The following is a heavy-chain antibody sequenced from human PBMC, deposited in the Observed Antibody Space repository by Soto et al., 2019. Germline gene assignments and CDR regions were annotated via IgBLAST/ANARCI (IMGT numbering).Heavy chain of an antibody. CDR2: ISYDGSNK. V-gene: IGHV3-30*18. CDR1: GFTFSSYG. CDR3: AKSLTPYGDYLSDYDYYGMDD. J-gene: IGHJ6*02. D-gene: IGHD4-17*01. Sequence: QVQLVESGGGVVQPGRSLRLSCAASGFTFSSYGMHWVRQAPGKGLEWVAVISYDGSNKYYADSVKGRFTISRDNSKNTLYLQMNSLRAEDTAVYYCAKSLTPYGDYLSDYDYYGMDDWGQGTTVTVSS.